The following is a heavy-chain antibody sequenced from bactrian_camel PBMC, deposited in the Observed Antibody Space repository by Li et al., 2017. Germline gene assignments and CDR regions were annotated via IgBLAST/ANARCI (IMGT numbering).Heavy chain of an antibody. CDR1: GYIFRRCA. CDR2: IDTDGTT. J-gene: IGHJ4*01. V-gene: IGHV3S9*01. D-gene: IGHD3*01. Sequence: HVQLVESGGGSVQAGGSLKLSCVATGYIFRRCAMGWYRRAPGKGRELVSRIDTDGTTTYLDSVKGRFTLSQDNAKSTLYLEMNHLQTDDTAEHSCVAFGGGDCPISGYEGQGTQVTVS.